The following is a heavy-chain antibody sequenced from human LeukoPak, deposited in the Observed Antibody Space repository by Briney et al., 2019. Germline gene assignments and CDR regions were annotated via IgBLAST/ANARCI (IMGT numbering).Heavy chain of an antibody. J-gene: IGHJ1*01. V-gene: IGHV4-59*01. Sequence: PSETLSLTCTVSGGSINNYYWSWIRQPPGKGLEWIGYIYYTGSTIYNPSLKSRVTISVDTSKNQFSLKLSSVTAADTAVYYCARHGYASEYFQHWGQGTLVTVSS. CDR2: IYYTGST. CDR3: ARHGYASEYFQH. D-gene: IGHD2-2*01. CDR1: GGSINNYY.